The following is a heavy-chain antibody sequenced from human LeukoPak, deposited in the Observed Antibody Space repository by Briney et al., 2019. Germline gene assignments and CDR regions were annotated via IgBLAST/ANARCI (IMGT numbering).Heavy chain of an antibody. CDR1: RYTFTGYY. D-gene: IGHD2-2*01. CDR2: INPNNGGT. J-gene: IGHJ4*02. V-gene: IGHV1-2*02. CDR3: ARGRGSTSSNFDY. Sequence: ASVKVSCKASRYTFTGYYMHWVRQAPGQGPEWMGWINPNNGGTNYAQKFQGRVTMTRDTSISTAYMELSRLTSDDTAVYYCARGRGSTSSNFDYWGQGTLVTVSS.